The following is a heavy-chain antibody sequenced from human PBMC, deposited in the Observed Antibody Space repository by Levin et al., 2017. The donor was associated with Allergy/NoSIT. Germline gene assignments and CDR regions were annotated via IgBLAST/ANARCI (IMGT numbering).Heavy chain of an antibody. Sequence: SETLSLTCTVSGGSISSYYWSWIRQPPGKGLEWIGYIYYSGSTNYNPSLKSRVTISVDTSKNQFSLKLSSVTAADTAVYYCARDRDGIVAYYWGQGTLVTVSS. V-gene: IGHV4-59*01. CDR2: IYYSGST. CDR1: GGSISSYY. J-gene: IGHJ4*02. D-gene: IGHD2/OR15-2a*01. CDR3: ARDRDGIVAYY.